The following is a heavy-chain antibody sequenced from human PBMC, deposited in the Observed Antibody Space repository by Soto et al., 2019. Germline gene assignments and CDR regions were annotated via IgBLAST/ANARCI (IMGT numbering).Heavy chain of an antibody. CDR1: GGSIISDGYS. V-gene: IGHV4-30-2*01. CDR3: VRRSPEDAFDI. CDR2: IYEGGNT. J-gene: IGHJ3*02. Sequence: SETLSLTCAVSGGSIISDGYSWSWIRQPPGKGLQWIGHIYEGGNTYYTPSLESRVAISTDKSKNQFSLRLSSVTAADTAVYYCVRRSPEDAFDIWGQGTMVTV.